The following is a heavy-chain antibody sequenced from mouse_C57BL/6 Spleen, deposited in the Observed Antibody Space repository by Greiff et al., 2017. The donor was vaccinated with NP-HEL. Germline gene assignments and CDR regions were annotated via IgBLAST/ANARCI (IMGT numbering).Heavy chain of an antibody. Sequence: EVKLVESGGGLVQPGGSLKLSCAASGFTFSDYGMAWVRQAPRKGPEWVAFISNLAYSIYYADTVTGRFTISRENAKNTLYLEMSSLRSEDTAMYYCARGDYSNFVAYWGQGTLVTVSA. CDR1: GFTFSDYG. D-gene: IGHD2-5*01. V-gene: IGHV5-15*01. CDR2: ISNLAYSI. J-gene: IGHJ3*01. CDR3: ARGDYSNFVAY.